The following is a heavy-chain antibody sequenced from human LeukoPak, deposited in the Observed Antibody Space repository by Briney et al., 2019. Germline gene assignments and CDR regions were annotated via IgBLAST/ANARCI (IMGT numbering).Heavy chain of an antibody. D-gene: IGHD3-22*01. V-gene: IGHV4-59*01. Sequence: SETLSLTCTVSGDSISNYYWSWIRQPPGKGLEWIGYIYYRGSTNDNPSLKRRATISLDTSKNQFSLRLSSVTAADTAVYYCTRDSTSYYYDNWGQGTLVTVSS. J-gene: IGHJ4*02. CDR1: GDSISNYY. CDR3: TRDSTSYYYDN. CDR2: IYYRGST.